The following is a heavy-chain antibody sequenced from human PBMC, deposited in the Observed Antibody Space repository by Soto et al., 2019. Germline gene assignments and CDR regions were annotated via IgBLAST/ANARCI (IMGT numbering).Heavy chain of an antibody. J-gene: IGHJ6*02. CDR3: AKETTVTYYYYYGMDV. CDR2: ISGSGGST. Sequence: GGSLRLSCAASGFTFSSYAMSWVRQAPGKGLEWVSAISGSGGSTYYADSVKGRFTISRDNSKNTLYLQMNSLRAEDTAVYYCAKETTVTYYYYYGMDVWGQGTTVTVS. D-gene: IGHD4-17*01. V-gene: IGHV3-23*01. CDR1: GFTFSSYA.